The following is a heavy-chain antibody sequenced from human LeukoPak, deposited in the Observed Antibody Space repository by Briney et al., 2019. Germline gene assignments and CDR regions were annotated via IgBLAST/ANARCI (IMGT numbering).Heavy chain of an antibody. J-gene: IGHJ4*02. Sequence: PGGSLRLSCAASGFTFSIYGMGWVRQAPGKGLEWVGRIKSKTDGGTTDYAAPVKGRFTISRDDSKNTLYLQMNSLKTEDTAVFYCTTGVYYYDSSGYSSDYWGQGTLVTVSS. CDR3: TTGVYYYDSSGYSSDY. CDR1: GFTFSIYG. V-gene: IGHV3-15*01. CDR2: IKSKTDGGTT. D-gene: IGHD3-22*01.